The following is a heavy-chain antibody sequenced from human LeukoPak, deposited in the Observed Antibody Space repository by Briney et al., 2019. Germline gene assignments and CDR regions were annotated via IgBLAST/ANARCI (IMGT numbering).Heavy chain of an antibody. CDR1: GFTFSSYA. CDR3: ARDRGDSSGWYVSFDY. CDR2: ISSSSSTI. Sequence: GGSLRLSCAASGFTFSSYAMSWVRQAPGKGLEWVSYISSSSSTIYYADSVKGRFTISRDNAKNSLYLQMNSLRDEDTAVYYCARDRGDSSGWYVSFDYWGQGTLVTVSS. J-gene: IGHJ4*02. V-gene: IGHV3-48*02. D-gene: IGHD6-19*01.